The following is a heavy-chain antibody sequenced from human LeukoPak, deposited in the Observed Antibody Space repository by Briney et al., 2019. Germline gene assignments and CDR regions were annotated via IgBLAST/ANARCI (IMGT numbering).Heavy chain of an antibody. CDR3: AKDRDNREWYKDAFHI. D-gene: IGHD3-3*01. V-gene: IGHV3-23*01. CDR1: AFTFSSYA. Sequence: GGSLRLSCAASAFTFSSYAMSWVRQAPGRGLEWVSAITGGGGNTYYADSVKRRFTISRDNSKNTLYLQMNSLRVEDTALYYCAKDRDNREWYKDAFHIWGLGTMVTVSS. CDR2: ITGGGGNT. J-gene: IGHJ3*02.